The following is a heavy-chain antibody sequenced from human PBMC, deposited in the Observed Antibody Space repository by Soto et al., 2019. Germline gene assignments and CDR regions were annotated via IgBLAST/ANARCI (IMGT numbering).Heavy chain of an antibody. V-gene: IGHV1-3*01. D-gene: IGHD6-6*01. J-gene: IGHJ4*02. CDR1: GFTFVMYA. CDR3: AKALLPIAARHYFDC. Sequence: ASVKVSCKASGFTFVMYAIHWVRQAPGQGLEWMAWINAGNGHTTYSQKFQGRVTITRDTSARTVYMELRSLRAEDTGVYYCAKALLPIAARHYFDCWGQGTLVTVSS. CDR2: INAGNGHT.